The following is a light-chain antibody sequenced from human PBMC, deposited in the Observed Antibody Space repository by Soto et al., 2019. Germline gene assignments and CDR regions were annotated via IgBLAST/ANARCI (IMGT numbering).Light chain of an antibody. CDR1: QSVSRY. Sequence: CRASQSVSRYLAWYQQKPGQAPRLLIYDASCRATGIPARFSGSGSGKDFTLTISSLQSEDFAVYYCQQYDNWPWTVGQGTKVDIK. V-gene: IGKV3D-15*01. CDR2: DAS. CDR3: QQYDNWPWT. J-gene: IGKJ1*01.